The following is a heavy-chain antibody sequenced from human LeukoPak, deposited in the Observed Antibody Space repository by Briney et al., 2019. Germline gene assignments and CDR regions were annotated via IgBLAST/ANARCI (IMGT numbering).Heavy chain of an antibody. V-gene: IGHV3-23*01. J-gene: IGHJ4*02. CDR2: ISGSGGST. Sequence: GGSLRLSCAASGFTFSSYAMSWVRQAPGKGLEWVSAISGSGGSTYYADSVKGRFTISRDNSKNTLYLQINSLRAEDTAVYYCAKPLRGWYYFDYWGQGTLVTVSS. CDR1: GFTFSSYA. CDR3: AKPLRGWYYFDY. D-gene: IGHD6-19*01.